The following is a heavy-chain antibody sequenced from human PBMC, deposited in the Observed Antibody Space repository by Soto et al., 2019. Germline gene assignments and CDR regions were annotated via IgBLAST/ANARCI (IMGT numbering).Heavy chain of an antibody. CDR2: ISGSGGST. Sequence: GGSLRLSCAASGFTFTSYALSWVRQAPGKGLEWVSSISGSGGSTYYPDSVKGRFTISRDNSKNTLYPQMNSLRAEDTAVYYCAREYSSAWKTFDYWGQGTLVTVSS. CDR3: AREYSSAWKTFDY. J-gene: IGHJ4*02. D-gene: IGHD6-19*01. V-gene: IGHV3-23*01. CDR1: GFTFTSYA.